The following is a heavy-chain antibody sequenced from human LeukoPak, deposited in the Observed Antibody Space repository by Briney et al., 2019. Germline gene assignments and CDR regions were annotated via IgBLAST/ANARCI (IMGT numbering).Heavy chain of an antibody. CDR3: AKAIFVVVTAIPSGYFQH. D-gene: IGHD2-21*02. Sequence: GGSLRLSCAASGFTFSSYAMSWVRQAPGKRLEWVSAISGSGGSTYYADSVKGRFTISRDNSKNTLYLQMNSLRAEDTAVYYCAKAIFVVVTAIPSGYFQHWGRGTLVTVSS. CDR2: ISGSGGST. CDR1: GFTFSSYA. J-gene: IGHJ1*01. V-gene: IGHV3-23*01.